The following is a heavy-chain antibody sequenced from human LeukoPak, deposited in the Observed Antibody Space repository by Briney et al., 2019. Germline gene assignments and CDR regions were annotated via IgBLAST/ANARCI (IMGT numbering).Heavy chain of an antibody. CDR3: AKGGHDYGDYAPFDY. V-gene: IGHV3-23*01. D-gene: IGHD4-17*01. Sequence: GGSLRLSCAASEFTFSSYAMNWVRQAPGKGLEWVSAISGSGGSTYYADSVKGRFSISRDNSKNMLYLQMNSLRAEDTAVYYCAKGGHDYGDYAPFDYWGQGTLVTVSS. J-gene: IGHJ4*02. CDR1: EFTFSSYA. CDR2: ISGSGGST.